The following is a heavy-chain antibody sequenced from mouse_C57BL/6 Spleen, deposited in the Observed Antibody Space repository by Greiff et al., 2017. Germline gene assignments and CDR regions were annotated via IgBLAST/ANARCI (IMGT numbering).Heavy chain of an antibody. CDR3: TTITTVVAVDY. CDR1: GFNIKDDY. D-gene: IGHD1-1*01. Sequence: VHVKQSGAELVRPGASVKLSCTASGFNIKDDYMHWVKQRPEQGLEWIGWIDPENGDTEYASKFQGKATITADTSSNTAYLQLSSLTSEDTAFYYCTTITTVVAVDYWGQGTTLTVSS. V-gene: IGHV14-4*01. CDR2: IDPENGDT. J-gene: IGHJ2*01.